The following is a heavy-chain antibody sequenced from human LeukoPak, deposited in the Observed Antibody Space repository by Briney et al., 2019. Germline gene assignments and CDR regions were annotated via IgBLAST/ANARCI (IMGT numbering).Heavy chain of an antibody. CDR2: INHSGST. J-gene: IGHJ6*03. D-gene: IGHD3-10*01. CDR3: ASGGDYYGSGSYDYYYYYYMDV. V-gene: IGHV4-34*01. Sequence: SETLSLTCAVYGGSFSGYYWSWIRQPPGKGLEWIGEINHSGSTNYNPSLKSRVTISVDTSKNQFSLKLSSVTAADTAVYYCASGGDYYGSGSYDYYYYYYMDVWGKGTTVTISS. CDR1: GGSFSGYY.